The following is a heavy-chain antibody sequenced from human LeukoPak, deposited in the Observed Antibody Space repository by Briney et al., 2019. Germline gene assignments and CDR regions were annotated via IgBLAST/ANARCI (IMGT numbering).Heavy chain of an antibody. CDR1: GGSFSGYY. CDR3: ARSLPRIVVVPAASARNVISSKYYFDY. Sequence: SETLSLTCAVYGGSFSGYYWSWIRQPPGKGLEWIGEINHSGSTNYNPSLKSRVTISVDTSKNQFSLKLSSVTAADTAVYYCARSLPRIVVVPAASARNVISSKYYFDYWGQGTLVTVSS. J-gene: IGHJ4*02. D-gene: IGHD2-2*01. CDR2: INHSGST. V-gene: IGHV4-34*01.